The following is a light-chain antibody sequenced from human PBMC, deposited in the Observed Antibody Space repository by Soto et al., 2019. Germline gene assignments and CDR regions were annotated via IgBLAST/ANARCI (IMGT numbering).Light chain of an antibody. V-gene: IGKV3D-15*01. CDR2: QTS. CDR1: QYINTR. Sequence: EIVLTQSPATLSSFPGDRVTLSCRASQYINTRLAWYQHRPGQAPRLLIYQTSIRAAGIPARFSGRGSGTEFTLTISSLQSEDFAVYSCHQYHNWTFGQGTKVDIK. J-gene: IGKJ1*01. CDR3: HQYHNWT.